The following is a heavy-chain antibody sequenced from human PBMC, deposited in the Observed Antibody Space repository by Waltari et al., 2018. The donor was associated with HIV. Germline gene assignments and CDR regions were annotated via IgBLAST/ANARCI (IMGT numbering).Heavy chain of an antibody. J-gene: IGHJ5*02. V-gene: IGHV4-61*02. CDR2: IYTSGRT. CDR3: ARQRDWFDP. CDR1: GGSISSGSYY. Sequence: QVQLQESGPGLVKPSQTLSLTCTVSGGSISSGSYYWSWIRQPAGKGLEWIGRIYTSGRTNYNPSLKSRVTISVDTSKNQFSLKLSSVTAADTAVYYCARQRDWFDPWGQGTLVTVSS.